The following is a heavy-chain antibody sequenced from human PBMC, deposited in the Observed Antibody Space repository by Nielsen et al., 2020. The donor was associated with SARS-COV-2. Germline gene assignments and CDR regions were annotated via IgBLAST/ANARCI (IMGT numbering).Heavy chain of an antibody. D-gene: IGHD2-2*01. V-gene: IGHV1-46*01. CDR2: INPSGGTT. Sequence: ASVKVSCKASGYTFTNYYMHWVRQAPGQGLEWMGIINPSGGTTIYAQKFQGRVTMTRDTSTITVYMELTTLRSEDTATYYCARAQLRSTWDFDSWGQGTLVTVSS. CDR3: ARAQLRSTWDFDS. J-gene: IGHJ4*02. CDR1: GYTFTNYY.